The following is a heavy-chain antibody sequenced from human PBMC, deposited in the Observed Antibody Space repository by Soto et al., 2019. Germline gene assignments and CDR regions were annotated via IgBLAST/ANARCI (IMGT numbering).Heavy chain of an antibody. CDR2: ISGSGGST. Sequence: TGGSLRLSCAASGFTFSSYAMSWVRQAPGKGLEWVSAISGSGGSTYYADSVKGRFTISRDNSKNTLYLQMNSLRAEDTAVYYCAKVKAETYYYDSSGYYYAFFDYWGQGTLVTVSS. CDR3: AKVKAETYYYDSSGYYYAFFDY. V-gene: IGHV3-23*01. D-gene: IGHD3-22*01. J-gene: IGHJ4*02. CDR1: GFTFSSYA.